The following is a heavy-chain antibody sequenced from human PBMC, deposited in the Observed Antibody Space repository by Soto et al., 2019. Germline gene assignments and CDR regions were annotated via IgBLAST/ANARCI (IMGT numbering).Heavy chain of an antibody. CDR3: ARVSNEYGGNGAFDY. Sequence: SETLSLTCSVSGGSISGFPWIWIRQPPGKGLEWVGYIYHTGRTNYNPSLKSRLTISLDMSRNQFSLQLTSATAADTALYYCARVSNEYGGNGAFDYWGLGTLVTVSS. CDR1: GGSISGFP. V-gene: IGHV4-59*01. J-gene: IGHJ4*02. CDR2: IYHTGRT. D-gene: IGHD4-17*01.